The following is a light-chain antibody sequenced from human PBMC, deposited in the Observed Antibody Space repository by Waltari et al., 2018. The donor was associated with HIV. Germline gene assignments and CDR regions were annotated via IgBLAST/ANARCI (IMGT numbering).Light chain of an antibody. CDR3: ATWDRSLSRVI. V-gene: IGLV1-51*01. CDR2: DNN. J-gene: IGLJ2*01. Sequence: QSVLTQPPSVSAAPRQKVTISCSGTSSNIGNNFVSWYQQLPGTAPKLLIYDNNKLPSGFPDRFSGSKSGTSATLGITGLQTGDEADYFCATWDRSLSRVIFGGGTRLTVL. CDR1: SSNIGNNF.